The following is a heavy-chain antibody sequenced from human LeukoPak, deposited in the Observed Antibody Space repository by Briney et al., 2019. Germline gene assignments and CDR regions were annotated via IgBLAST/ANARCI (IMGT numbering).Heavy chain of an antibody. D-gene: IGHD6-19*01. Sequence: GGSLRLSCAASGFTFSSYSMNWVRQAPGKGLEWVSSISSSSSYIYCADSVKGRFTISRDNAKNSLYLQMNSLRAEDTAVYYCARVGGWYGQYYFDYWGQGTLVTVSS. J-gene: IGHJ4*02. CDR1: GFTFSSYS. V-gene: IGHV3-21*01. CDR2: ISSSSSYI. CDR3: ARVGGWYGQYYFDY.